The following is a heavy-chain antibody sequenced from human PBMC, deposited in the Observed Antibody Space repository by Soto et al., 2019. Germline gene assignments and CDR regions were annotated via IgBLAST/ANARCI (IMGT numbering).Heavy chain of an antibody. J-gene: IGHJ3*01. D-gene: IGHD3-16*01. CDR1: GFSLSTSGVG. Sequence: QITLKESGPTLVKPTQTLTLTCTFSGFSLSTSGVGVGWIRQPPGKALEWLALIYWDDDKRYSPSLKSRLSITKHTSKNQMVLTLTGMDPVDTATYSCAHRVAQYDYVWGTLERFGAFDFWGQGTMVTVSS. V-gene: IGHV2-5*02. CDR2: IYWDDDK. CDR3: AHRVAQYDYVWGTLERFGAFDF.